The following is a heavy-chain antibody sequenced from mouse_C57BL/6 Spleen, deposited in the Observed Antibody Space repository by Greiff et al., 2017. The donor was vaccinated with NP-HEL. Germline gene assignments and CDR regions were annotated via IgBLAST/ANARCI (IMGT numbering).Heavy chain of an antibody. J-gene: IGHJ2*01. CDR2: IDPSDSYT. D-gene: IGHD4-1*02. CDR1: GYTFTSYW. CDR3: AFNWDSDY. Sequence: QVQLQQPGAELVKPGASVKLSCKASGYTFTSYWMQWVKQRPGQGLEWIGEIDPSDSYTNYNQKFKGKATLTVDTSSSTAYMQRSSLTSEDSAVYYCAFNWDSDYWGQGTTLTVSS. V-gene: IGHV1-50*01.